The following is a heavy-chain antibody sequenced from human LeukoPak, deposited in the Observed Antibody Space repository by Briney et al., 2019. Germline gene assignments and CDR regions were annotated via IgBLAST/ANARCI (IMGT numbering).Heavy chain of an antibody. CDR1: GYTFTGYY. D-gene: IGHD3-16*02. CDR3: ARVRLGELSEDAFDI. V-gene: IGHV1-2*02. Sequence: ASVKVSCKASGYTFTGYYMHWVRQAPGQGLEWMGWINPNSGGTNYAQKFQGRVTMTRDTSISTAYMELSRLRSDDTAVYYCARVRLGELSEDAFDIWGQGTMVTVSS. CDR2: INPNSGGT. J-gene: IGHJ3*02.